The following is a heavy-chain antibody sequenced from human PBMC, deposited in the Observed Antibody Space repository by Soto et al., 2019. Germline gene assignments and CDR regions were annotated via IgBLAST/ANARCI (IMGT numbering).Heavy chain of an antibody. V-gene: IGHV4-34*01. CDR3: ARGRYCSSTSCYRSYYYYGMDV. D-gene: IGHD2-2*01. Sequence: SETLSLTCAVYGGSFSGYYWSWIRQPPGKXLEWIGEINHSGSTNYNPSLKSRVTISVDTSKNQFSLKLSSVTAADTAVYYCARGRYCSSTSCYRSYYYYGMDVWGQGTTVTVSS. J-gene: IGHJ6*02. CDR1: GGSFSGYY. CDR2: INHSGST.